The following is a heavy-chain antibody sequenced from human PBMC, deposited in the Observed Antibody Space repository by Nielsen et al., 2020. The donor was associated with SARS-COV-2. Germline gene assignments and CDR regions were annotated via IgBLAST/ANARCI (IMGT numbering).Heavy chain of an antibody. CDR1: GFTFDDYA. CDR3: AKDSYYGMDV. V-gene: IGHV3-9*01. CDR2: ISWNSGSI. J-gene: IGHJ6*02. Sequence: SLKISCAASGFTFDDYAMHWVRQAPGKGLEWVSGISWNSGSIGYADSVEGRFTISRDNAKNSLYLQMNSLRAEDTALYYCAKDSYYGMDVWGQGTTVTVSS.